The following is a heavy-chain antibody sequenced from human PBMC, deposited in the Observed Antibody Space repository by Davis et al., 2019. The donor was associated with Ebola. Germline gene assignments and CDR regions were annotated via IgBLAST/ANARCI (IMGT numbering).Heavy chain of an antibody. CDR2: IYSGGST. Sequence: PGGSLRLSCAASGFTVSSNYMSWVRQAPGKGLEWVSVIYSGGSTYYADSVKGRFTISRDNSKNTLYLQMNSLRAEDTAVYYCAREPGITIFGVVDYWGQGTLVTVSS. D-gene: IGHD3-3*01. V-gene: IGHV3-66*01. CDR1: GFTVSSNY. CDR3: AREPGITIFGVVDY. J-gene: IGHJ4*02.